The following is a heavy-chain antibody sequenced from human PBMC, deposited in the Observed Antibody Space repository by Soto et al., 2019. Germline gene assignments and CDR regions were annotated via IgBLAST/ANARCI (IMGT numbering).Heavy chain of an antibody. CDR1: GGTFSSYA. CDR2: IIPIFGTA. V-gene: IGHV1-69*13. Sequence: GASVKVSCKGSGGTFSSYAISWVRQAPGQGLEWMGGIIPIFGTANYAQKFQGRVTITADESTSTAYMELSSLRSEDTAVYYCAREITKSGYSGYDLPNWFDPWGQGTLVTVSS. CDR3: AREITKSGYSGYDLPNWFDP. D-gene: IGHD5-12*01. J-gene: IGHJ5*02.